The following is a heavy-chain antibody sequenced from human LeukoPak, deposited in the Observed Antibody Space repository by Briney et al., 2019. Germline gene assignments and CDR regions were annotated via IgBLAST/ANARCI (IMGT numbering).Heavy chain of an antibody. J-gene: IGHJ5*02. D-gene: IGHD3-3*01. Sequence: ASVKVSCKASGYTFTGYYMHWVRQAPGQGLEWMGWINPNSGGTNYAQKFQGRVTMTRDTSISTAYMELSRLRSDDTAVYYCASYIIWSGMRWFDPWGQGTLVTVSS. CDR2: INPNSGGT. CDR3: ASYIIWSGMRWFDP. CDR1: GYTFTGYY. V-gene: IGHV1-2*02.